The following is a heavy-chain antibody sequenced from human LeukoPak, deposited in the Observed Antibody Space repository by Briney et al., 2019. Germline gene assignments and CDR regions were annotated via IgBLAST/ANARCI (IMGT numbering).Heavy chain of an antibody. CDR1: VYTFTGYY. J-gene: IGHJ3*02. D-gene: IGHD2-8*01. CDR3: ARVYCTNGVCYRRAFDI. CDR2: INPNSGGT. V-gene: IGHV1-2*06. Sequence: GASVKVSCKASVYTFTGYYMHWVRQAPEQGLEWMGRINPNSGGTNYAQKFQGRVTMTRDTSISTAYMELSRLRSDDTAVYYCARVYCTNGVCYRRAFDIWGQGTMVTVSS.